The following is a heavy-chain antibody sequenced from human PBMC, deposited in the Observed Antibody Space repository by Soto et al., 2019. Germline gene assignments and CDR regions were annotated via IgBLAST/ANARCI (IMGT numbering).Heavy chain of an antibody. CDR2: INAGNGNT. CDR1: GYTFTSYA. V-gene: IGHV1-3*01. J-gene: IGHJ4*02. D-gene: IGHD7-27*01. Sequence: QVQLVQSGAEVKKPGASVKVSCKASGYTFTSYAMHWVLQAPGQRLEWMGWINAGNGNTKYSQKFQGRVTITRDTSASTAYMELSSLRSEDTAVYYCARCRGRTGDLSYWGQGTLVTVSS. CDR3: ARCRGRTGDLSY.